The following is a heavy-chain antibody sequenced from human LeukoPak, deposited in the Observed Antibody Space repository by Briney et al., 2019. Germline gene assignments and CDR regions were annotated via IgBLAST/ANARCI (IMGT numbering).Heavy chain of an antibody. Sequence: GGSLRLSCAASGFTFSSYAMSWVRQAPGKGLEWVSAISGSGGSTYYADSVKGRFTISRDNSKNTLYLQMNSLRAEDTAVYYCAKGYRYCSGGSCYLHYWGQGTLVTVSS. CDR3: AKGYRYCSGGSCYLHY. CDR2: ISGSGGST. CDR1: GFTFSSYA. D-gene: IGHD2-15*01. J-gene: IGHJ4*02. V-gene: IGHV3-23*01.